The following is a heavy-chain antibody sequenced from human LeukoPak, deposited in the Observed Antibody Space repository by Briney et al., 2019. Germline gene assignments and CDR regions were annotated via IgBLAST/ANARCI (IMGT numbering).Heavy chain of an antibody. V-gene: IGHV1-2*02. D-gene: IGHD3-16*02. Sequence: ASVEVSCKASGYTFTGYYMHWVRQAPGQGLEWMGWINPNSGGTNYAQKFQGRVTMTRDTSISTAYMELSRLRSDDTAVYYCARDIPVIHYMDVWGKGTTVTVSS. J-gene: IGHJ6*03. CDR2: INPNSGGT. CDR1: GYTFTGYY. CDR3: ARDIPVIHYMDV.